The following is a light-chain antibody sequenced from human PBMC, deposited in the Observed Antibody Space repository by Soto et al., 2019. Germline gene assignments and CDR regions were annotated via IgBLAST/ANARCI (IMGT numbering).Light chain of an antibody. CDR1: HRVSTY. Sequence: PVDRATLSCRASHRVSTYLVWYQQNPGQAPRLLTYDASKRATGIPARFSGSGSGKDFTLTISSLEPEDFAVYYCQQRSNPLSFGGGTKVEIK. V-gene: IGKV3-11*01. J-gene: IGKJ4*01. CDR3: QQRSNPLS. CDR2: DAS.